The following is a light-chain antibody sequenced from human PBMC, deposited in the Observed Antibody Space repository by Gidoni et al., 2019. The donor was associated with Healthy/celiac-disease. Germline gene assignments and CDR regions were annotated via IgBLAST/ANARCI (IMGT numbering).Light chain of an antibody. Sequence: TEVTQSPSSLSASVGDRVTITCQASQDISNYLNWYRQKPGKTPKLLIYDASNLEKEVPSRFSRSGSRTASTFPTSSLPPEHIATPYCQQYDNPPLTFXGXTKVDI. V-gene: IGKV1-33*01. CDR1: QDISNY. CDR2: DAS. J-gene: IGKJ4*01. CDR3: QQYDNPPLT.